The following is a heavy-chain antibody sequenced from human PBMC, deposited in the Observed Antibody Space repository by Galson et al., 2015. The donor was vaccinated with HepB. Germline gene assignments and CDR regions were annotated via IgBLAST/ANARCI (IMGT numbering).Heavy chain of an antibody. CDR2: IDWDDDK. D-gene: IGHD6-19*01. V-gene: IGHV2-70*11. Sequence: PALVKPTQTLTLTCTFSGFSLSTSGMCVSWIRQPPGKALEWLARIDWDDDKYYSTSLKTRLTISKDTSKNQVVLAMTNMDPVDTATYYCALSSSGGRYYYYYGMDVWGQGTTVTVSS. CDR1: GFSLSTSGMC. J-gene: IGHJ6*02. CDR3: ALSSSGGRYYYYYGMDV.